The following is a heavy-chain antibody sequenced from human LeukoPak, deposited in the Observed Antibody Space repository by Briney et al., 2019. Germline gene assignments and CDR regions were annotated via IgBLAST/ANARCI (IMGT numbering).Heavy chain of an antibody. J-gene: IGHJ3*02. D-gene: IGHD3-22*01. CDR2: ISSSNSYI. Sequence: KPGGSLRLSCAASGFTFSSYNMNWVRQAPGKGLEWVSSISSSNSYIYYADSVKGRFTISRDNSKNTLYLQMNSLRAEDTAVYYCARDSKDYYDSSGSFGAFDIWGQGTMVTVSS. CDR1: GFTFSSYN. CDR3: ARDSKDYYDSSGSFGAFDI. V-gene: IGHV3-21*01.